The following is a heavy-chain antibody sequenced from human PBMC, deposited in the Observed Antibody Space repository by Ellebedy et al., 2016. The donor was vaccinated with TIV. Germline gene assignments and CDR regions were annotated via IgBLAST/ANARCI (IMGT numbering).Heavy chain of an antibody. D-gene: IGHD6-19*01. CDR1: GFTVSNNY. CDR2: IYSGGTT. V-gene: IGHV3-66*01. CDR3: TTESGWYRVFDY. J-gene: IGHJ4*02. Sequence: GESLKISCEVSGFTVSNNYMTWVRQAPGKGLEWVSVIYSGGTTHYADSVRGRFTISRDDSKNTLYLQMNSLKTEDTAVYYCTTESGWYRVFDYWGQGTLVTVSS.